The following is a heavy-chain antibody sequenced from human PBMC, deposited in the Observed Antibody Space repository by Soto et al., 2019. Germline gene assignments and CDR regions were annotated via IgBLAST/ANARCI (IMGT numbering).Heavy chain of an antibody. D-gene: IGHD3-10*01. V-gene: IGHV1-18*01. CDR1: GYNFTDFS. CDR2: ISPYYGNT. CDR3: ARKVLFSDF. Sequence: GASVKVSCKTSGYNFTDFSITWVRRAPGQGLEWMGWISPYYGNTKYAEKFQDRVTMTADTSTNTVYLELRTLRSGDTAIYYCARKVLFSDFWGQAALVTVSS. J-gene: IGHJ4*02.